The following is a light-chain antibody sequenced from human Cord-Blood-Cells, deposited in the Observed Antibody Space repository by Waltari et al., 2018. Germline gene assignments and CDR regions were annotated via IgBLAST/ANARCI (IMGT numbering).Light chain of an antibody. CDR3: QQSYSTPPYT. Sequence: DIQMTQSPSSLSASVGDRVTITCRASQSISSYLNWYQPKPGKAPKLRIYAASSLQSGVPSRFSGSGSGTDFTLTISSLQPEDFATYYCQQSYSTPPYTFGQGTKLEIK. V-gene: IGKV1-39*01. CDR2: AAS. J-gene: IGKJ2*01. CDR1: QSISSY.